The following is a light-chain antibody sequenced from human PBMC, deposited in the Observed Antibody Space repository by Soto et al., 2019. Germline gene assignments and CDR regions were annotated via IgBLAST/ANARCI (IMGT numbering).Light chain of an antibody. CDR3: QQSYTTPLT. CDR1: QSINKW. J-gene: IGKJ4*01. V-gene: IGKV1-5*01. Sequence: DIQMTQSPSTLSASVGDRFTITFRASQSINKWLAWHQQKPGKAPKLLIYDASSLQSGVPSTFSGTASGTEFTLTISSLQPDDFATYYCQQSYTTPLTFGGGTKVDI. CDR2: DAS.